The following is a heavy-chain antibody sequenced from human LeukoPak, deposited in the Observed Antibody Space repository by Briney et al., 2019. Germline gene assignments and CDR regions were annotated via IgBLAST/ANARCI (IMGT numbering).Heavy chain of an antibody. J-gene: IGHJ3*02. CDR3: AKILVPGYAFDI. CDR1: GFTFSSNA. CDR2: ISGSGGST. Sequence: GGSLGPSCAPSGFTFSSNAMSGVRKAPGKGLEWFSAISGSGGSTYYADSVKGRFTISRDNSKNTLYLQMNSLRAEDTAVYYCAKILVPGYAFDIWGQGTMVTVSS. V-gene: IGHV3-23*01. D-gene: IGHD6-6*01.